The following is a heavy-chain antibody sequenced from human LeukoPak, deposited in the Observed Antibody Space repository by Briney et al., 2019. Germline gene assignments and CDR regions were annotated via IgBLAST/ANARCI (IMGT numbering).Heavy chain of an antibody. CDR1: GFTFSSYA. Sequence: PGGSLRLSCAASGFTFSSYAMSWVRQAPGKELEWVSAISGSGGSTYYADSVKGRFTISRDNSKNTLYLQMNSLRAEDTAVYYCARTYYYDSSGPWGQGTLVTVSS. V-gene: IGHV3-23*01. D-gene: IGHD3-22*01. CDR2: ISGSGGST. CDR3: ARTYYYDSSGP. J-gene: IGHJ5*02.